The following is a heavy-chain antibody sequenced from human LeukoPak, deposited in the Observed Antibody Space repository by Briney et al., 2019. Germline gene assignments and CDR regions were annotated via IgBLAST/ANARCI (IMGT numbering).Heavy chain of an antibody. CDR1: GFTFNNYV. D-gene: IGHD6-19*01. CDR2: ISGSGGGT. Sequence: QLGGSLRLSCAASGFTFNNYVMTWVRQAPGKGLEWVSTISGSGGGTYYADSVKGRFTFSRDNSKNMLFLQMNSLRADDTALYYCAKGAVAGTYYFDYWGQGTLVTVSS. V-gene: IGHV3-23*01. J-gene: IGHJ4*02. CDR3: AKGAVAGTYYFDY.